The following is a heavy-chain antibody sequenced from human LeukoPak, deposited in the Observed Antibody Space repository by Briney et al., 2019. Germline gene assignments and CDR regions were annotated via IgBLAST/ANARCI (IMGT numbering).Heavy chain of an antibody. V-gene: IGHV1-69*04. CDR2: IIPILGIA. J-gene: IGHJ4*02. D-gene: IGHD1-26*01. CDR3: AKGEGPTVGTT. Sequence: ASVKVSCKASGGTFSSYAISWVRQAPGQGLEWMGRIIPILGIANYAQKFQGRVTITADKSTSTAYMELSSLRSEDTAVYYCAKGEGPTVGTTWGQGTLVTVSS. CDR1: GGTFSSYA.